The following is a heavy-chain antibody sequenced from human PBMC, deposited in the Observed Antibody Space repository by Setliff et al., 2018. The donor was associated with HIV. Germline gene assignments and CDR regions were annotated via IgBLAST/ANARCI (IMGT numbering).Heavy chain of an antibody. CDR1: GGSISSSSYY. Sequence: PSETLSLTCTVSGGSISSSSYYWGWIRQPPGKGLEWIGSIYYSGSTYYNPSLKSRVTISVDTSKNQFSLNLTSVTAADTAVYYCARVLSSGSYYKYYYYMDVWGKGTTVTVSS. J-gene: IGHJ6*03. CDR3: ARVLSSGSYYKYYYYMDV. V-gene: IGHV4-39*01. D-gene: IGHD3-10*01. CDR2: IYYSGST.